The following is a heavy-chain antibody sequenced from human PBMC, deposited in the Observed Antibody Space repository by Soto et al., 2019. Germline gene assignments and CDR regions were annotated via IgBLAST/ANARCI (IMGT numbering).Heavy chain of an antibody. CDR3: PLFDY. J-gene: IGHJ4*02. V-gene: IGHV1-18*01. Sequence: ASVKVSCKASGYTFTNNGVSWVRQAPGQGLEWMGWIGGYKGNTNYAQKLQGRVTLTTDTSTSTAYMELRSLRSDDTAVYYRPLFDYWGQGTLVTVSS. CDR2: IGGYKGNT. CDR1: GYTFTNNG.